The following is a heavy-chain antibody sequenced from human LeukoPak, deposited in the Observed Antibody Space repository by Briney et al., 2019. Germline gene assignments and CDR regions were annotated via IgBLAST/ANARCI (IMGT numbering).Heavy chain of an antibody. D-gene: IGHD6-19*01. CDR2: IYSGGST. V-gene: IGHV3-53*01. Sequence: VSVIYSGGSTYYADSVKGRFTISRDNSKNTLYLQMNSLRAEDTAVYYCARVSDSSGWFFDYWGQGTLVTVSS. J-gene: IGHJ4*02. CDR3: ARVSDSSGWFFDY.